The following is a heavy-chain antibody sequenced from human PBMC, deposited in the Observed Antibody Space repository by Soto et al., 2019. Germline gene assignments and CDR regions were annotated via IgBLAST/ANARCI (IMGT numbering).Heavy chain of an antibody. V-gene: IGHV4-39*01. CDR2: IYYSGST. D-gene: IGHD6-13*01. Sequence: SVTLSLTCTVCGGSISSSSYCWGWIRQPPGKGLEWNGSIYYSGSTYYNPSLKSRVTISVDTSKNQFSLKLSSVTAADTAVYYCARRQSSSWYGLWGQGTLVTVS. J-gene: IGHJ5*02. CDR3: ARRQSSSWYGL. CDR1: GGSISSSSYC.